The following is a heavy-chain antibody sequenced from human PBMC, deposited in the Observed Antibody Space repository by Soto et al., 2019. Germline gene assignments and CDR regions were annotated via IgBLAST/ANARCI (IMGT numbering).Heavy chain of an antibody. J-gene: IGHJ3*02. CDR1: GGSISSSSYY. Sequence: QLQLQESGPGLVKPSETLSLTCTVSGGSISSSSYYWGWIRQPPGKGLEWIGSIYYSGSTYYNPSLKSRVTISVDTSKNQFSRKLSSVTAADTAVYYCARKSDALWFGEERTFDIWGQGTMVTVSS. V-gene: IGHV4-39*01. D-gene: IGHD3-10*01. CDR3: ARKSDALWFGEERTFDI. CDR2: IYYSGST.